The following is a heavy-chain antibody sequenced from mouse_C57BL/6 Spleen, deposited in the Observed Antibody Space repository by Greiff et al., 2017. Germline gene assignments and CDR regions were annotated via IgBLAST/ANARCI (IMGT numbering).Heavy chain of an antibody. Sequence: DVKLVESGGGLVQPGGSLKLSCAASGFTFSDYGMAWVRQAPRKGPEWVAFFSNLAYSIYYADTVTGRFTISRGNAKSTLYLEMSSLRAEDTAMYYCARSYDYDEWDYYAMDYWGQGTSVTVSS. CDR3: ARSYDYDEWDYYAMDY. J-gene: IGHJ4*01. CDR2: FSNLAYSI. D-gene: IGHD2-4*01. CDR1: GFTFSDYG. V-gene: IGHV5-15*01.